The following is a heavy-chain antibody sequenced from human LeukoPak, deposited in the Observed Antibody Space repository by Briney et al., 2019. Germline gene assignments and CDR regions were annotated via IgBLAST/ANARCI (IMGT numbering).Heavy chain of an antibody. CDR2: IYHSGST. CDR1: GYSISSGYY. Sequence: PSETLSLTCAVSGYSISSGYYWGWIRQPPGKGLEWIGSIYHSGSTYYNPSLKSRVTISVDTSKNQFSLKLSSVTAADTAVYYCARRDGWFDPWGQETLVTVSS. CDR3: ARRDGWFDP. D-gene: IGHD5-24*01. J-gene: IGHJ5*02. V-gene: IGHV4-38-2*01.